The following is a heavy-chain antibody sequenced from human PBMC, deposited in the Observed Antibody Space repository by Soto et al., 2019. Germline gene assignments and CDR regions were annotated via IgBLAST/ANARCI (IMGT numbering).Heavy chain of an antibody. V-gene: IGHV3-30*18. CDR2: ISFDGTKK. Sequence: QMQLVQSGGGVVQPGGSLRLSCAGSGFIFSNYGIHWVRQRPGKGLEWVAIISFDGTKKDYEDSVKGRFTLSRDTSNSTVFLQMDSLRAEDTAVYYCGKDKNRLTAKSYYGMDVW. D-gene: IGHD3-10*01. J-gene: IGHJ6*01. CDR1: GFIFSNYG. CDR3: GKDKNRLTAKSYYGMDV.